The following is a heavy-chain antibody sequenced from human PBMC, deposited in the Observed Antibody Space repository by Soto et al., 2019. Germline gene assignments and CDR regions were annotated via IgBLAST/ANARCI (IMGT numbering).Heavy chain of an antibody. CDR2: INGGKGNT. CDR3: ARAPRLTQLSA. J-gene: IGHJ5*02. CDR1: GYTFSTSG. Sequence: HVQLVQSGAEVKKAGASVRISCNASGYTFSTSGMHWVRQAPGQGLEWVGWINGGKGNTKYSQKFQDRVTLPRDSSASTAYMELSGLTSEDTGVFYCARAPRLTQLSAWGQGTLVIVSS. D-gene: IGHD2-2*01. V-gene: IGHV1-3*01.